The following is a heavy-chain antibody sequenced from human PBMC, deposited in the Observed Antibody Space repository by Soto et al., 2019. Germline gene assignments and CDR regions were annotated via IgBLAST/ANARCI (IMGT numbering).Heavy chain of an antibody. CDR2: ISTSSSTV. J-gene: IGHJ2*01. CDR3: ESYYFDSGGGYFDL. Sequence: EVQLVESGGGLVQPGGSLRLSCAASGFTFSSYSMSWVRQAPGKGLEWISYISTSSSTVYYADSAKGRFTVSRDNAKKSLYLQMNSLRDEDTSVYYCESYYFDSGGGYFDLWGRGTLVTVSS. V-gene: IGHV3-48*02. CDR1: GFTFSSYS. D-gene: IGHD3-22*01.